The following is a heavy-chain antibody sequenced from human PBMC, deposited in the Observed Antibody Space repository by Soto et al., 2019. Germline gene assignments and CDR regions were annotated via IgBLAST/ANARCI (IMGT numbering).Heavy chain of an antibody. Sequence: SETLSLTCTVSGDSISAYSWSWVRQPPGKGLEWIGNIHYNGNTKYNPSLKSRVTMSVDTSKNQFSLKLSSVTAADTAVYYCARVSGIYYYGMDVWGQGTTVTVSS. J-gene: IGHJ6*02. D-gene: IGHD3-10*01. CDR2: IHYNGNT. CDR3: ARVSGIYYYGMDV. CDR1: GDSISAYS. V-gene: IGHV4-59*12.